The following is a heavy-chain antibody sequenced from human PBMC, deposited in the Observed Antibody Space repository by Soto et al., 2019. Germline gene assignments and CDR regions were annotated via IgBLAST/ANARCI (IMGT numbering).Heavy chain of an antibody. Sequence: PGGSLRLSCAASGFTFSSYWMSWVRQAPGKGLEWVANIKQDGSEKYYVDSVKGRFTISRDNAKNSLYLQMNSLRAEDTAVYYCARDLGDNWNYVRWFDPWGQGTLVTVSS. V-gene: IGHV3-7*01. J-gene: IGHJ5*02. CDR3: ARDLGDNWNYVRWFDP. CDR1: GFTFSSYW. D-gene: IGHD1-7*01. CDR2: IKQDGSEK.